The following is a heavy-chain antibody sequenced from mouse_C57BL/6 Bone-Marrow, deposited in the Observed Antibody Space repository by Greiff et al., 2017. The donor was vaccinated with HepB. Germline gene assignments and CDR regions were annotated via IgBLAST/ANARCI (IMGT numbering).Heavy chain of an antibody. V-gene: IGHV1-59*01. D-gene: IGHD1-1*01. J-gene: IGHJ2*01. Sequence: QVQLQQPGAELVRPGTSVKLSCKASGYTFTSYWMHWVKQRPGQGLEWIGVIDPSDSYTNYNQKFKGKATLTVDTSSSTAYMQLSSLTSEDSAVYYGASRDYGSGLDYWGQGTTLTVSS. CDR3: ASRDYGSGLDY. CDR2: IDPSDSYT. CDR1: GYTFTSYW.